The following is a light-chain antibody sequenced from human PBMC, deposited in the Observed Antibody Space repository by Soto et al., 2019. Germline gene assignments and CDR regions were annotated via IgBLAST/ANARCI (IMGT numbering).Light chain of an antibody. J-gene: IGLJ1*01. CDR2: EVS. V-gene: IGLV2-14*01. CDR1: SSDVGGYYY. CDR3: TSYTSSRILV. Sequence: QSVLTQPASVSGYPGRSMTISCTGTSSDVGGYYYVSWYQQHPGKAPKLMIYEVSNRPSGLSNRFSGSKSGNTASLTISGLQSEYEADYSSTSYTSSRILVFVTGTNVTVL.